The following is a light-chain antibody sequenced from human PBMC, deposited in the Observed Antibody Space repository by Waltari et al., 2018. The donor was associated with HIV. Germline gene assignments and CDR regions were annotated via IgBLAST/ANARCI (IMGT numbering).Light chain of an antibody. Sequence: QSALPPPASVSGSPGQSITLSCTGTSRDVGGYNFVSWYQHHPGKAPKLMIYDVSNRPSGVSNRFSGSKSGNTASLTISGLQAEDEADYYCNSYTTSSTLHVVFGGGTKLTVL. V-gene: IGLV2-14*03. CDR2: DVS. J-gene: IGLJ2*01. CDR3: NSYTTSSTLHVV. CDR1: SRDVGGYNF.